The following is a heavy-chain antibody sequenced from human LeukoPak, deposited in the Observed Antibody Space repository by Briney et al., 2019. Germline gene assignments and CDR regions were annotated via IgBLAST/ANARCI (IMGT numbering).Heavy chain of an antibody. CDR2: INWNGGST. CDR3: ARESRGYSYGEGNWFDP. J-gene: IGHJ5*02. Sequence: GGSLRLSCTVSGFTVSSNSMSWVRQAPGKGLEWVSGINWNGGSTGYADSVKGRFTISRDNAKNSLYLQMNSLRAEDTALYYCARESRGYSYGEGNWFDPWGQGTLVTVSS. D-gene: IGHD5-18*01. V-gene: IGHV3-20*04. CDR1: GFTVSSNS.